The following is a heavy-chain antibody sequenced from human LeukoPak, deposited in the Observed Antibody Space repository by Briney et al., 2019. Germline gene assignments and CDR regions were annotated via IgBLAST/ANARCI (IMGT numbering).Heavy chain of an antibody. V-gene: IGHV1-3*01. CDR2: INAGNGNT. CDR3: ARGPGGSGYHWFDP. J-gene: IGHJ5*02. CDR1: GYTFTSYA. Sequence: ASVKVSCKASGYTFTSYAMHWVRQAPGQRLEWMGWINAGNGNTKYSQKFQGRVTITRDTSASTAYMELSSLRSEDTAVYYCARGPGGSGYHWFDPWGQGTLVTVSS. D-gene: IGHD3-22*01.